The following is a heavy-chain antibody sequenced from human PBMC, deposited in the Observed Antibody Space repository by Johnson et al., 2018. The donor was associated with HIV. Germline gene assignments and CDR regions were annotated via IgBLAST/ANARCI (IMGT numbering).Heavy chain of an antibody. D-gene: IGHD6-13*01. J-gene: IGHJ3*02. CDR3: AISPEDVGSWFGAFDI. Sequence: VQLAESGGGLVQPGGSLRLSCAASGFTVSSNYMSWVRQAPGKGLEWVSVIYSGGSTYYAYSVKGRFTISRDNAKNSLYLQMNSLRAEDTAVYYCAISPEDVGSWFGAFDIGGQGTMVTVAS. CDR2: IYSGGST. CDR1: GFTVSSNY. V-gene: IGHV3-66*01.